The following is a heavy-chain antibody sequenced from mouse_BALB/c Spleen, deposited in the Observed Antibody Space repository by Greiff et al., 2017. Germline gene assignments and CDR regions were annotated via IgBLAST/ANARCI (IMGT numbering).Heavy chain of an antibody. V-gene: IGHV3-8*02. J-gene: IGHJ3*01. CDR1: GDSITSGY. D-gene: IGHD1-1*01. CDR3: ARDYYGSNKFAY. CDR2: ISYSGST. Sequence: EVQLQESGPSLVKPSQTLSLTCSVTGDSITSGYWNWIRKFPGNKLEYMGYISYSGSTYYNPSLKSRISITRDTSKNQYYLQLNSVTTEDTATYYCARDYYGSNKFAYWGQGTLVTVSA.